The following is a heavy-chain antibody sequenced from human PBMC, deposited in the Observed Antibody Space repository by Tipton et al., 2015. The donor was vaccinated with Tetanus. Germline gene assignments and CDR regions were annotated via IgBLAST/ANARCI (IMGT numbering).Heavy chain of an antibody. J-gene: IGHJ4*02. Sequence: TLSLTCIVSGGSIGSSFYYWGWIRQPPGKGLEWIGTIYSGGSTYYNPSLKSRVTISVDTSKNQFSLKLSSVTAADTAVYYCARPPLGYCGGGNCFAWFDCWGQGALVTVSS. CDR2: IYSGGST. V-gene: IGHV4-39*01. CDR1: GGSIGSSFYY. D-gene: IGHD2-15*01. CDR3: ARPPLGYCGGGNCFAWFDC.